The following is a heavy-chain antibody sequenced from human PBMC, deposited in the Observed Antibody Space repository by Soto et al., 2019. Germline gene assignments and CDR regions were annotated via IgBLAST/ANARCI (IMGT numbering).Heavy chain of an antibody. CDR2: INHSGST. J-gene: IGHJ4*02. Sequence: SETLSLTCAVYGGSFSGYYWSWIRQPPGKGLEWIGEINHSGSTNYNPSLKSRVTISVDTSKNRLSLKLSSVTAADTAVYYCASGSIVGAPGVPDYWGQGTLVTVSS. D-gene: IGHD1-26*01. CDR1: GGSFSGYY. CDR3: ASGSIVGAPGVPDY. V-gene: IGHV4-34*01.